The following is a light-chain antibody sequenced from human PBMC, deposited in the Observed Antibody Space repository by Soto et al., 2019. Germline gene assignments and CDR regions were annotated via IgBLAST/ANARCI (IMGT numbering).Light chain of an antibody. CDR1: QSVSSY. CDR2: DAS. CDR3: QQRSNWPPEYT. Sequence: EIVLTQSPATLSLSPGERATLSCRASQSVSSYLAWYQQKPGQAPRLLIYDASNRATGIPARFSGSGSGTDFTLTISSLVPEDFAVYYCQQRSNWPPEYTFGQGTKREIK. J-gene: IGKJ2*01. V-gene: IGKV3-11*01.